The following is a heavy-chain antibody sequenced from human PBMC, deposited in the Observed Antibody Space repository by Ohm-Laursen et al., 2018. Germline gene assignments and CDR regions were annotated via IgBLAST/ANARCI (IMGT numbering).Heavy chain of an antibody. CDR3: AKGPGIGFD. CDR2: ISYDGSNK. CDR1: GFTFSSYG. V-gene: IGHV3-30*18. D-gene: IGHD1-26*01. J-gene: IGHJ4*02. Sequence: SLRLSCAASGFTFSSYGMHWVRQAPGKGLEWVAVISYDGSNKYYADSVKGRFTISRDNSKNTLYLQMNSLRAEGTAVYYCAKGPGIGFDWGQGTLVTVSS.